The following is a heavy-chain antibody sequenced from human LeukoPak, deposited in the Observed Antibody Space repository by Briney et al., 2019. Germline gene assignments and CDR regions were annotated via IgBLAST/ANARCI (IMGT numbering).Heavy chain of an antibody. V-gene: IGHV4-39*07. D-gene: IGHD6-13*01. CDR3: ARGSSSWYFDY. CDR1: GGSISSSSYY. Sequence: PSETLSLACTVSGGSISSSSYYWGWIRQPPGKGLEWIGSIYYSGSTYYNPSLKSRVTISVDTSKNQFSLQLNSVTPEDTAVYYCARGSSSWYFDYWGQGTLVTVSS. CDR2: IYYSGST. J-gene: IGHJ4*02.